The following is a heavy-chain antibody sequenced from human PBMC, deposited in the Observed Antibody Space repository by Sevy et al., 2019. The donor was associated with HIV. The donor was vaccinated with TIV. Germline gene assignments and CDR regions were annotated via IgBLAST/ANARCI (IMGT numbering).Heavy chain of an antibody. CDR3: AKDQEKGDYGDYDYYYGMDV. CDR2: VSYHGRNK. CDR1: GFTFSSYG. V-gene: IGHV3-30*18. J-gene: IGHJ6*02. Sequence: GGSLRLSCAGSGFTFSSYGVHWVRQTPGKGLEWVAFVSYHGRNKFYADSVKGRFTISRDNSNNTLYLQMNSLRPEDTAVYYCAKDQEKGDYGDYDYYYGMDVWGQGTTVTVSS. D-gene: IGHD4-17*01.